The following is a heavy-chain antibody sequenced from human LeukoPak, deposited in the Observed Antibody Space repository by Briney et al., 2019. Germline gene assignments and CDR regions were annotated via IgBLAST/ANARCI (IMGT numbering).Heavy chain of an antibody. CDR2: IQDDGTKT. CDR3: ATQTITLVVVISPFDY. V-gene: IGHV3-30*02. CDR1: GFTFNTYP. D-gene: IGHD3-22*01. Sequence: GGSLRLSCAASGFTFNTYPMHWVRQAPGKGLEWVALIQDDGTKTNYADSVRGRFTISRDNSRSTVYLQMNSLTPDDTAVYYCATQTITLVVVISPFDYWGQGALVAVSS. J-gene: IGHJ4*02.